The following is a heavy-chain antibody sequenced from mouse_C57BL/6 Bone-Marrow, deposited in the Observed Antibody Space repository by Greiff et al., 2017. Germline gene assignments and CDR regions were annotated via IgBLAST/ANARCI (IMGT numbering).Heavy chain of an antibody. V-gene: IGHV1-85*01. Sequence: QVQLQQSGPELVKPGASVKLSCKASGYTFTSYDINWVKQRPGQGLEWIGWIYTRDGSTKYTEKFKGKGTLTVDTSSSTACMELHSLTSEDSAVYFCARDWFAYWGQGTLVTVSA. CDR1: GYTFTSYD. CDR3: ARDWFAY. J-gene: IGHJ3*01. CDR2: IYTRDGST.